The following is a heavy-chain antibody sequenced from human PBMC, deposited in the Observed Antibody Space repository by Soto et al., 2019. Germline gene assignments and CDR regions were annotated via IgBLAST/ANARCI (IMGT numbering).Heavy chain of an antibody. CDR3: ARSGYYGAHFDY. J-gene: IGHJ4*02. V-gene: IGHV1-69*13. D-gene: IGHD4-17*01. Sequence: SVKVSCKASGGTFSSYAISWVRQAPGQGLEWMGGIIPIFGTANYAQKFQGRVTITADESTSTAYMELSSLRSEETAVYYCARSGYYGAHFDYWGQGTLVTVSS. CDR2: IIPIFGTA. CDR1: GGTFSSYA.